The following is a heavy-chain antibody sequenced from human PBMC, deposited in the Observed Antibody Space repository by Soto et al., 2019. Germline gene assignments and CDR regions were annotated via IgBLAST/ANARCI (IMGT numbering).Heavy chain of an antibody. J-gene: IGHJ6*02. V-gene: IGHV4-59*01. CDR2: IYYSGST. D-gene: IGHD7-27*01. Sequence: SETLSLTCTVSGGSISSYYWSWIRQPPGKGLEWIGYIYYSGSTNYNPSLKSRVTISVDTSKNQFSLKLSSVTAADTAVYYCARGFLGDYYYGMDVWGQGTTVTVSS. CDR3: ARGFLGDYYYGMDV. CDR1: GGSISSYY.